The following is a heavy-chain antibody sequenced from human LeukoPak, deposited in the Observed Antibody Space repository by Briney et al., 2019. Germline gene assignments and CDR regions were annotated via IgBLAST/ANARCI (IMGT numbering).Heavy chain of an antibody. D-gene: IGHD1-26*01. CDR2: ISKDGSQR. V-gene: IGHV3-30-3*01. CDR1: GFTFSSYG. J-gene: IGHJ4*02. CDR3: ARGDSGTYPTCFDY. Sequence: GGSLRLSCAASGFTFSSYGMHWVRQAPGKGLEWVAVISKDGSQRYYADSVKGRFTISRDNSKNTVYLQMNSLRAEDTAVYYCARGDSGTYPTCFDYWGQGTLVTVSS.